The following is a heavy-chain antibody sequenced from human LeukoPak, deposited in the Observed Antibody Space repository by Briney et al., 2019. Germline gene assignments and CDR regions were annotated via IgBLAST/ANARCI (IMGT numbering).Heavy chain of an antibody. CDR1: GFTFSSYW. D-gene: IGHD6-6*01. CDR2: ISGSGGSA. CDR3: AKDYRNRPYSSSSQTSAFDY. Sequence: GGSLRLSCAASGFTFSSYWMSWVRQAPGKGLEWVSAISGSGGSAYYADSVKGRFTISRDDSKNTLYLQMNSLRAEDTAVYYCAKDYRNRPYSSSSQTSAFDYWGQGTLVTVSS. V-gene: IGHV3-23*01. J-gene: IGHJ4*02.